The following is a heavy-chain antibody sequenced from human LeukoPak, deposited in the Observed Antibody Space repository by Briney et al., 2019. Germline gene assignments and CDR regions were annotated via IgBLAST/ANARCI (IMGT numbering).Heavy chain of an antibody. Sequence: SETLSLTCTVSGGSISSYYWSWIRQPPGKELEWIGYIYYSGSTNYNPSLKSRVTISVDTSKNQFSLKLSSVTAADTAVYYCASGYCSGGSCYSGAFDIWGQGTMVTVSS. J-gene: IGHJ3*02. V-gene: IGHV4-59*12. CDR3: ASGYCSGGSCYSGAFDI. CDR1: GGSISSYY. CDR2: IYYSGST. D-gene: IGHD2-15*01.